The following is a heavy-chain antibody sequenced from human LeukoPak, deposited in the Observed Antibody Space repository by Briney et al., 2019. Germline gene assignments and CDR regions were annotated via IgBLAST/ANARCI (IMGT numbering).Heavy chain of an antibody. CDR3: ARDRAGYYYDSSGYPLDY. CDR1: GFTFSSYW. V-gene: IGHV3-7*01. D-gene: IGHD3-22*01. J-gene: IGHJ4*02. Sequence: PGGSLRLSCAASGFTFSSYWMSWVRQAPGKGLEWVANIKQDGSEKYYVDSVKGRFTISRDNAKNSLYLQMNSLRAEDTAVCYCARDRAGYYYDSSGYPLDYWGQGTLVTVSS. CDR2: IKQDGSEK.